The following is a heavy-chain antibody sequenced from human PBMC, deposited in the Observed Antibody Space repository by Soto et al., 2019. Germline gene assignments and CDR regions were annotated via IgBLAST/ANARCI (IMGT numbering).Heavy chain of an antibody. CDR1: GDSISSSTYY. J-gene: IGHJ4*02. Sequence: QVQLQESGPGLVKPSETLSLTCTVSGDSISSSTYYWGWIRQPPGKGLEWIGNIYYSGSTYYNPSLKSRVTLSVDTSKNQFSLKLSSVTAADTAVYYCAAQGDGYNPPDYWGQGTLVTVSS. CDR2: IYYSGST. V-gene: IGHV4-39*01. CDR3: AAQGDGYNPPDY. D-gene: IGHD5-12*01.